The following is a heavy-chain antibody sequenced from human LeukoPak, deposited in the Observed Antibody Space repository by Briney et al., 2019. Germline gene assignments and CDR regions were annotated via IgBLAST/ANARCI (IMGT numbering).Heavy chain of an antibody. Sequence: SETLSLTCAVYGGSFSGYYWSWIRQPPGKGLEWIGEINHSGSTNYNPSLKSRVTISVDTSKNQFSLKLSSVTAADTAVYYCARRKPITIFGVVIMDWYDPWGQGTLVTVSS. D-gene: IGHD3-3*01. CDR1: GGSFSGYY. J-gene: IGHJ5*02. CDR3: ARRKPITIFGVVIMDWYDP. CDR2: INHSGST. V-gene: IGHV4-34*01.